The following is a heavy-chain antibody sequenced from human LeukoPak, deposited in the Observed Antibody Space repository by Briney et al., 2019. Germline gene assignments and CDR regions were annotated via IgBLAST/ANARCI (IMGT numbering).Heavy chain of an antibody. V-gene: IGHV3-23*01. D-gene: IGHD1-1*01. CDR2: ISGSGGST. Sequence: GGSLRLPCAASGFTFSSYAMSWVRQTPGKGLEWVSAISGSGGSTYYTDSVKGRFTISRDNSRNTLFLQMNSLRAEDTAVYYCAKAYWNEYYFDYWGQGTLVTVSS. CDR1: GFTFSSYA. J-gene: IGHJ4*02. CDR3: AKAYWNEYYFDY.